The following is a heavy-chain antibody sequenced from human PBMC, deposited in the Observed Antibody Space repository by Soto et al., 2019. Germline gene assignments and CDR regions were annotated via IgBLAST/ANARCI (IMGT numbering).Heavy chain of an antibody. CDR1: GFTFSDYY. V-gene: IGHV3-11*06. CDR2: ISSSSSYT. Sequence: GGSLRLSCAASGFTFSDYYMSWIRQAPGKGLEWVSYISSSSSYTNYADSVKGRFTISRDNAKNSLYLQMNSLRAEDTAVYYCARANGGNQDCFDNWGQGTMVTVSS. CDR3: ARANGGNQDCFDN. D-gene: IGHD2-15*01. J-gene: IGHJ3*02.